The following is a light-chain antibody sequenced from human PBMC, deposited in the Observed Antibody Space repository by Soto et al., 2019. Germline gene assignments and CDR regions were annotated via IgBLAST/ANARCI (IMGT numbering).Light chain of an antibody. CDR1: QSITNY. CDR2: GTS. Sequence: DIQMTQSPSSLSASVGDRVTITCRASQSITNYLNWYRQIPGKAPKLLIYGTSSLQSGVPSRFSGSGSGTDFTLTISSLQPEDFATYYCQQSYSTPWTFGQGTKVEIK. V-gene: IGKV1-39*01. J-gene: IGKJ1*01. CDR3: QQSYSTPWT.